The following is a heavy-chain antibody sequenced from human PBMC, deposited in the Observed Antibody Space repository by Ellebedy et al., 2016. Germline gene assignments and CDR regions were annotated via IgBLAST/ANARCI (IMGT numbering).Heavy chain of an antibody. J-gene: IGHJ2*01. CDR1: GSSFTSYW. CDR3: ARSGGLTIFGASRYFDL. CDR2: IYPGDSDT. D-gene: IGHD3-3*01. Sequence: GESLKISXKGSGSSFTSYWIGWVRQMPGKGLEWMGIIYPGDSDTRYSPSFQGQVTISADKSISTAYLQWSSLKASDTAMYYCARSGGLTIFGASRYFDLWGRGTLVTVSS. V-gene: IGHV5-51*01.